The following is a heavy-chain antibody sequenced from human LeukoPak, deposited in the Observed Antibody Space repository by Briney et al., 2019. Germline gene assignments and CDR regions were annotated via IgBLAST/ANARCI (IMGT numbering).Heavy chain of an antibody. V-gene: IGHV4-30-2*01. CDR3: ARDTGAVAGPYYYYYYGMDV. Sequence: SQTLSLTCAVSGVSISSGGYSWSWIRQPPGEGLEWIGYIYHSGSTYYNPSLKSRVTISVNRSKNQFSLKLSSVTAADTAVYYCARDTGAVAGPYYYYYYGMDVWGQGTTVTVSS. CDR1: GVSISSGGYS. CDR2: IYHSGST. D-gene: IGHD6-19*01. J-gene: IGHJ6*02.